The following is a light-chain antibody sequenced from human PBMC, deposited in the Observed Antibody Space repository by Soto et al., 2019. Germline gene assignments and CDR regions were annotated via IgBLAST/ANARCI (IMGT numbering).Light chain of an antibody. Sequence: ILSTQSPSSLSASVGDRVTITCRASQGIDSSFAWYQKKPGKAPKILIYAASSLQSGVPSRFSGSGSGTDFNLTISRLQTEDFATYECQQLHDYTITFGQGTRREIK. CDR2: AAS. V-gene: IGKV1-9*01. CDR1: QGIDSS. CDR3: QQLHDYTIT. J-gene: IGKJ5*01.